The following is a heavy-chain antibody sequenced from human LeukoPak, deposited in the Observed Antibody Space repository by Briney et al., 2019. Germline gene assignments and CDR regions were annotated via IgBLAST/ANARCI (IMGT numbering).Heavy chain of an antibody. CDR3: ARRLSGSHGGFDY. CDR2: INPSGGGT. J-gene: IGHJ4*02. V-gene: IGHV1-46*01. CDR1: GHTFTSYD. Sequence: GASVKVSCKASGHTFTSYDINWVRQATGQGLEWMGIINPSGGGTSYAQKFQGRVTMTSKMSTSTVYMELSSLRSEDTAVYYCARRLSGSHGGFDYWGQGTLVTVSS. D-gene: IGHD1-26*01.